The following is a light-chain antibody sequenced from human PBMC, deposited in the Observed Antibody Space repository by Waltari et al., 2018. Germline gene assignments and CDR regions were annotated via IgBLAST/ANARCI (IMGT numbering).Light chain of an antibody. CDR1: TTAVGAYNF. Sequence: QSALTQPAPVSGSPGQSITLSCTGTTTAVGAYNFVSWYQQHPGEVPKLLIYEVNNRPSGVSDRFSGSRSGNTASLTISGLLAEDEADYYCCSHSSSSTLVLFGGGTKVTVL. CDR3: CSHSSSSTLVL. J-gene: IGLJ3*02. V-gene: IGLV2-14*01. CDR2: EVN.